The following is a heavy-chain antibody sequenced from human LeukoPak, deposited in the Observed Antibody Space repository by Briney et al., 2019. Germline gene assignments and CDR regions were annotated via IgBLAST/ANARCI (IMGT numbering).Heavy chain of an antibody. CDR2: ISGSGGST. CDR3: AKAKKVQGPGHYFDY. V-gene: IGHV3-23*01. D-gene: IGHD1-1*01. Sequence: GGSLRLSCAASGFTFSSYAMSWVRQAPGKGLEWVSAISGSGGSTYYADSVEGRFTISRDNSKNTLYLQMNSLRAEDTAVYYCAKAKKVQGPGHYFDYWGQGTLVTVSS. CDR1: GFTFSSYA. J-gene: IGHJ4*02.